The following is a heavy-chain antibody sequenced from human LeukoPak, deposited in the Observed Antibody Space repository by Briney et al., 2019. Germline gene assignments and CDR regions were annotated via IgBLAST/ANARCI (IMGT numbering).Heavy chain of an antibody. CDR1: GFTFSSYA. V-gene: IGHV3-30*04. J-gene: IGHJ5*02. CDR3: ARGDSGYDRATSTWFDP. Sequence: PGGSLRLSCAASGFTFSSYAMHWVRQAPGKGLEWVAVIPYDGSNKYYADSVKGRFTISRDNSKNTLYLQMNSLRAEDTAVYYCARGDSGYDRATSTWFDPWGQGTLVTVSS. CDR2: IPYDGSNK. D-gene: IGHD5-12*01.